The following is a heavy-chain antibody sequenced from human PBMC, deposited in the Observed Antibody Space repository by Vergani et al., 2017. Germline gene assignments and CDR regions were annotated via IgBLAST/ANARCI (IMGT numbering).Heavy chain of an antibody. V-gene: IGHV4-34*01. CDR1: GGSFTSYH. Sequence: QVQLQQWGGGLLKPSETLSLTCVVNGGSFTSYHWTWIRQSPGEGLEWVGDIDHTGRPDYNPSHKSRLTMSVDKSRNQFSLTLKSVTATDTAISFCARVDTETNGHLYYYYYMDVWGQGTAVTVS. J-gene: IGHJ6*03. D-gene: IGHD5-18*01. CDR2: IDHTGRP. CDR3: ARVDTETNGHLYYYYYMDV.